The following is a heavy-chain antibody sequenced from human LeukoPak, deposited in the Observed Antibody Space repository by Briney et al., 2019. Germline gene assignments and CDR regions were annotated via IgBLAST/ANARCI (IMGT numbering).Heavy chain of an antibody. CDR2: ISSSGSTI. CDR1: GFTFSSYE. CDR3: ARATRDGYNFPY. J-gene: IGHJ4*02. Sequence: GGSLRLSCAASGFTFSSYEMNWVRQAPGKGLEWVSYISSSGSTIYYADSVKGRFTISRDNAKNSLYLQMNSLRAEDTAVYYCARATRDGYNFPYWGQGTLVTVSS. D-gene: IGHD5-24*01. V-gene: IGHV3-48*03.